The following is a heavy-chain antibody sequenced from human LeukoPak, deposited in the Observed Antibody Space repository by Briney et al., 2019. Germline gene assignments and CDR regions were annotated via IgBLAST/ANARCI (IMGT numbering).Heavy chain of an antibody. V-gene: IGHV3-23*01. J-gene: IGHJ3*02. CDR3: AKGLIAAAGGAFDI. CDR1: GFTFSNSA. CDR2: INDIGVST. D-gene: IGHD6-13*01. Sequence: GGSLRLSCAASGFTFSNSAMSWVRQAPGKGLEWVSAINDIGVSTYYADSVKGRFTVSRDNSKNTVYLQMNGLRADDAAVYYCAKGLIAAAGGAFDIWGQGTMVTVSS.